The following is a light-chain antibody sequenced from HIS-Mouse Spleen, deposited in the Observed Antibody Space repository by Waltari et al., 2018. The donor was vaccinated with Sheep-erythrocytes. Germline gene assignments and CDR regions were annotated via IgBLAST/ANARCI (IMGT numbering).Light chain of an antibody. V-gene: IGKV2-28*01. CDR1: QSLLHSNGYNY. Sequence: DIVMTQSPLSLPVTPGEPASIPGRSSQSLLHSNGYNYLDWYLQKPGQSPQLLIYLGSNRASGVPDRFSGSGSGTDFTLKISRVEAEDVGVYYCMQALQTPLTFGQGTKLEIK. CDR2: LGS. J-gene: IGKJ2*01. CDR3: MQALQTPLT.